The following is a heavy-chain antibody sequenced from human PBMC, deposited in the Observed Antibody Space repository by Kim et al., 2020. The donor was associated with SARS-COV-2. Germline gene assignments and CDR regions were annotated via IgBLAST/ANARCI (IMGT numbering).Heavy chain of an antibody. V-gene: IGHV1-69*01. CDR3: ARLWASSSLFDY. Sequence: NYAQKFQGRVTITADESTSTAYMELSSLRSEDTAVYYCARLWASSSLFDYWGQGTLVTVSS. D-gene: IGHD6-6*01. J-gene: IGHJ4*02.